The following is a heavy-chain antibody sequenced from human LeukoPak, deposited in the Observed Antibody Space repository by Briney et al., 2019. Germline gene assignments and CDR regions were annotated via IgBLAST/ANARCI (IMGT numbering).Heavy chain of an antibody. D-gene: IGHD6-13*01. Sequence: PSETLSLTCTVSGGSISSSYWSWIRQPPGKGLEWIGYMFTSGGTNYNPPLKSRVAISVDTSAKQVSLRLTSVTAADTAVYYCARGAALSWFDPWGQGALVTVSS. J-gene: IGHJ5*02. CDR2: MFTSGGT. CDR1: GGSISSSY. V-gene: IGHV4-4*09. CDR3: ARGAALSWFDP.